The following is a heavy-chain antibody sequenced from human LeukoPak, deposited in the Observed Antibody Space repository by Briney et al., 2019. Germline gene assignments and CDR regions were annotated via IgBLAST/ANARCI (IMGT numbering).Heavy chain of an antibody. CDR1: GGSISSYY. CDR3: ARSRYWYFDL. J-gene: IGHJ2*01. CDR2: IYYSGST. Sequence: KPSETLSLTCTVSGGSISSYYWSWIRQPPGKRLEWIGYIYYSGSTNYNPSLKSRVTISVDTSKNQFSLKLSSVTAADTAVYYCARSRYWYFDLWGRGTLVTVSS. V-gene: IGHV4-59*01.